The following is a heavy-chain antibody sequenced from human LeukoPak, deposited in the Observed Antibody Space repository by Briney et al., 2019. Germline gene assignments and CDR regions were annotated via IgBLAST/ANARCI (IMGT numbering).Heavy chain of an antibody. CDR2: IYYSGST. J-gene: IGHJ5*02. Sequence: PSETLSLTCTVSGGSISSGGYCWSWIRQHPGKGLEWIGYIYYSGSTYYNPSLKSRVTISVDTSKNQFSLKLSSVTAADTAVYYCARERRITMTPNWFDPWGQGTLVTVSS. CDR1: GGSISSGGYC. CDR3: ARERRITMTPNWFDP. V-gene: IGHV4-31*03. D-gene: IGHD3-22*01.